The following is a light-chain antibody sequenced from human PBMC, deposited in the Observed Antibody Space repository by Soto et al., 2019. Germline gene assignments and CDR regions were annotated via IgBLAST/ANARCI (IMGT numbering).Light chain of an antibody. CDR2: ANT. CDR1: SSNIRAGYD. V-gene: IGLV1-40*01. Sequence: QSVLTQPPSVSGAPGQRITISCTGNSSNIRAGYDVHWYQQLPGTAPKLLIYANTNRPSGVPGRFSGSKSGASASLAITGLQAEDEADYYCQSYDSSLSASVFGGGTKLTVL. J-gene: IGLJ2*01. CDR3: QSYDSSLSASV.